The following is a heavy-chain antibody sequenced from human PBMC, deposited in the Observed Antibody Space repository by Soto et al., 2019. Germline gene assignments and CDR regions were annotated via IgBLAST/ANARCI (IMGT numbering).Heavy chain of an antibody. V-gene: IGHV3-23*01. CDR1: GFTFSSYA. CDR2: ISGSGGST. D-gene: IGHD6-19*01. J-gene: IGHJ4*02. CDR3: AKVGEWLVSPIDY. Sequence: EVQMLESGGGLVQPGGSLRLSCAASGFTFSSYAMSWVRQAPGKGLEWVSAISGSGGSTYYADSVKGRFTISRDNSKNTLYLQMNSLRAEDTAVYYCAKVGEWLVSPIDYWGQGTLVTVSS.